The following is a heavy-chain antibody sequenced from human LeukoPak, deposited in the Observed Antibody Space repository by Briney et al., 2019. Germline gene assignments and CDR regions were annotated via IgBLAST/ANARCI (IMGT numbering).Heavy chain of an antibody. CDR1: GYTFTGYY. CDR2: INPNSGGT. CDR3: ASPVTTAYYYYYGMDV. V-gene: IGHV1-2*02. Sequence: EASVKVSCKASGYTFTGYYMHWVRQAPGQGLEWMGWINPNSGGTNYAQKFQGRVTMTRDTSISTAYMELSRLRSDDTAVYYCASPVTTAYYYYYGMDVWGQGTTVTVSS. J-gene: IGHJ6*02. D-gene: IGHD4-17*01.